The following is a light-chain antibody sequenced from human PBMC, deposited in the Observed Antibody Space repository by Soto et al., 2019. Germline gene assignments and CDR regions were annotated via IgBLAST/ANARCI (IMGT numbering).Light chain of an antibody. V-gene: IGKV3-20*01. J-gene: IGKJ3*01. CDR2: RTS. CDR1: QSISTTY. CDR3: QHYGDSAPFT. Sequence: EVVLTQYPGTLSLSPGERATLSCRTSQSISTTYLAWYQQKPGQAPRLLMSRTSRRATGIPDRFSGSGSGTDFTLSISRLEPEDFAVYYCQHYGDSAPFTFGPGTKVDSK.